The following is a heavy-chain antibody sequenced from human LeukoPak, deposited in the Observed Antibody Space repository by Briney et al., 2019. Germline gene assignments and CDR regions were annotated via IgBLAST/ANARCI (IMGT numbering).Heavy chain of an antibody. J-gene: IGHJ4*02. CDR1: GYTFTSYD. Sequence: SVKVSCKASGYTFTSYDINWVRQAPGQGLEWMGRIIPILGIANYAQKFQGRVTITADKSTSTAYMELSSLRSEDTAVYYCAEGSKTPSDYWGQGTLVTVSS. V-gene: IGHV1-69*04. CDR2: IIPILGIA. CDR3: AEGSKTPSDY.